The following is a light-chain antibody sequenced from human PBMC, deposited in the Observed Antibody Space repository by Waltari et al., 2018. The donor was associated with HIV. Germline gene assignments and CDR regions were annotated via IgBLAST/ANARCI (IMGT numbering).Light chain of an antibody. Sequence: DIVMTQSPDSLAVSLGERATINCRSSQSIFYRSNSKNYLDWYQEKAGQPPKLLMVWSSIRETGVPDRFSGSGSGTDFTLTISSLQAEDVAIYYCQQYYNTPLTFGGGTKVEI. J-gene: IGKJ4*01. CDR2: WSS. V-gene: IGKV4-1*01. CDR1: QSIFYRSNSKNY. CDR3: QQYYNTPLT.